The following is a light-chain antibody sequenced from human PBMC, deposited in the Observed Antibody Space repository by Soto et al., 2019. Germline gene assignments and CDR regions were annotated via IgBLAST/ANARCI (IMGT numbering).Light chain of an antibody. J-gene: IGKJ2*01. CDR3: QQYNTWPPEYT. Sequence: EIVMTQSPGTLSVSPGERATLSCRASQSIGSTLAWYQQKPGQAPRLLIYDASTRATGIPGRFSGSGSGTSVTLTISSLQSEDFAVYYCQQYNTWPPEYTFGQGTKLEIK. CDR2: DAS. V-gene: IGKV3-15*01. CDR1: QSIGST.